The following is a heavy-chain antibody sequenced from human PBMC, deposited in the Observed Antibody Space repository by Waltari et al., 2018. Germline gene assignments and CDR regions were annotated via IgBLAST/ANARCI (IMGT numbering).Heavy chain of an antibody. Sequence: QLQESGPGLVKPSGTLSLSCAVSGDSVTSGNWWSWVRQSPQRGLEWIGQVLSTGKTNYSPSFASRVTMSLDASNNQFSLKVTSATAADTAVYYCARDRGRGLYLDVWGPGTLVTVSP. V-gene: IGHV4-4*02. J-gene: IGHJ4*02. CDR1: GDSVTSGNW. CDR3: ARDRGRGLYLDV. D-gene: IGHD2-15*01. CDR2: VLSTGKT.